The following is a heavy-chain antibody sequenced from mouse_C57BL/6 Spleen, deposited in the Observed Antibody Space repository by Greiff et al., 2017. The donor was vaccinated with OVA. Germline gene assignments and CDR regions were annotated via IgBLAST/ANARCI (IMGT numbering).Heavy chain of an antibody. CDR2: ISSGSSTI. J-gene: IGHJ4*01. Sequence: DVKLQESGGGLVKPGGSLKLSCAASGFTFSDYGMHWVRQAPEKGLEWVAYISSGSSTIYYADTVKGRFTISRDNAKNTLFLQMTSLRSEDTAMYYCARTGKAYYSSYYAMDYWGQGTSVTVSS. D-gene: IGHD2-5*01. V-gene: IGHV5-17*01. CDR1: GFTFSDYG. CDR3: ARTGKAYYSSYYAMDY.